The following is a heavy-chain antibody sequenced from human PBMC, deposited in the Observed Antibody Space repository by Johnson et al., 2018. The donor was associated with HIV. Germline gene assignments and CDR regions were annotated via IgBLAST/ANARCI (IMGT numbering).Heavy chain of an antibody. D-gene: IGHD7-27*01. J-gene: IGHJ3*02. Sequence: QVQLVESGGGLVQPGRSLRLSCAASGFTFSNFAMHWVRQAPGKGLEWVVVISYDGSNKYFADSVKGRFTISRDNSKNSLYLQMNSLRAEDTAVYYCARQLGSDAFDIWGQGTMVTVSS. CDR2: ISYDGSNK. V-gene: IGHV3-30*04. CDR1: GFTFSNFA. CDR3: ARQLGSDAFDI.